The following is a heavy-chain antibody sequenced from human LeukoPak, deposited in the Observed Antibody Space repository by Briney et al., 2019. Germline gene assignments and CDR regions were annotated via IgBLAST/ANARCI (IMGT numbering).Heavy chain of an antibody. CDR1: GFTFSSYA. V-gene: IGHV3-30*04. CDR3: ARDRNSGSYYSSTGGINWFDP. D-gene: IGHD1-26*01. CDR2: ISYDGSNK. Sequence: GGSLRLSCAASGFTFSSYAMHWVRQAPGKGLEWVAVISYDGSNKYYADSVKGRFTISRDNSKNTLYLQMNSLRAEDTAVYYCARDRNSGSYYSSTGGINWFDPWGQGTWSPSPQ. J-gene: IGHJ5*02.